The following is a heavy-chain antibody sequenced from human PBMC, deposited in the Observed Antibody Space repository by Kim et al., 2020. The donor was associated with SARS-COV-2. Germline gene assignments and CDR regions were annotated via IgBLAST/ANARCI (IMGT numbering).Heavy chain of an antibody. J-gene: IGHJ5*02. CDR3: AKVGRLSRPPRTYNWFDP. D-gene: IGHD3-3*02. CDR1: GFTFSSYA. Sequence: GGSLRLSCAASGFTFSSYAMSWVRQAPGKGLEWVSVIYSGGSSTYYADSVKGRFTISRDNSKNTRYLQMNSLRAEDTAVYYCAKVGRLSRPPRTYNWFDPWGQRTLVTVSS. V-gene: IGHV3-23*03. CDR2: IYSGGSST.